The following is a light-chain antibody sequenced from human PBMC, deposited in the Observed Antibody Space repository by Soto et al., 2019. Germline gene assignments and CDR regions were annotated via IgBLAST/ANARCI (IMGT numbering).Light chain of an antibody. Sequence: SYELTQPPSVSVSPGQTARITCSGDALPKQYAYWYQQKPGQAPVLVIYKDSERPSGIPERFSGSSSGTTVTLTISGVQAEDEADYYCQSADNSGTVFGGGTKLTVL. CDR2: KDS. CDR3: QSADNSGTV. V-gene: IGLV3-25*03. J-gene: IGLJ2*01. CDR1: ALPKQY.